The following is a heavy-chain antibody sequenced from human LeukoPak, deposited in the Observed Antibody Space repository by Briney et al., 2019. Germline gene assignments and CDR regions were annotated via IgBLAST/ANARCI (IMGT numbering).Heavy chain of an antibody. CDR3: ARVLTYGDYWGSDYYYGMDV. CDR1: GGSISSGGYY. Sequence: PSETLSLTCTVSGGSISSGGYYWSWIRQHPGKGLEWIGYIYYSGSTNYNPSLKSRVTISVDTSKNQFSLKLSSVTAADTAVYYCARVLTYGDYWGSDYYYGMDVWGQGTTVTVSS. CDR2: IYYSGST. D-gene: IGHD4-17*01. V-gene: IGHV4-61*08. J-gene: IGHJ6*02.